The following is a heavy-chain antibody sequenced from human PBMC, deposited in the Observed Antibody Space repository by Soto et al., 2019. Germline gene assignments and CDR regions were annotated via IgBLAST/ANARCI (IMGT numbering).Heavy chain of an antibody. CDR2: TYYRSKWYN. Sequence: SQTLSLTCAISGDSVSSNSAAWNWIRQSPSRGLEWLGRTYYRSKWYNDYAVSVKSRITINPDTSKNQFSLQLNSVTPEDTAVYYCARDDVVPDARYYYYGMDVWGQGTTVTVSS. D-gene: IGHD2-2*01. CDR1: GDSVSSNSAA. J-gene: IGHJ6*02. V-gene: IGHV6-1*01. CDR3: ARDDVVPDARYYYYGMDV.